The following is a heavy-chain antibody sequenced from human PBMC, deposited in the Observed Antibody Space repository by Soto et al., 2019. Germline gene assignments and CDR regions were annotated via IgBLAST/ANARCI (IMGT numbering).Heavy chain of an antibody. CDR1: GFTFNTYF. J-gene: IGHJ4*02. CDR3: ARDTSNSFDY. D-gene: IGHD2-2*01. V-gene: IGHV1-18*01. Sequence: HVQLLQSGGELKQPGASVKVSCNTSGFTFNTYFISWVRQAPGQGLEWMGWISPYNGNTKYGEKFQGRVTMTTDTITRTAYMELRNLRIDDTAVYYCARDTSNSFDYWGQGTLVTVSS. CDR2: ISPYNGNT.